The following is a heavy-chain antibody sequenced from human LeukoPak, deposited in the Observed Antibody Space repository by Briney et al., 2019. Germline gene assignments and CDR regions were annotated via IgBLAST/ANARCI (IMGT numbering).Heavy chain of an antibody. D-gene: IGHD3-22*01. Sequence: GGSLRLSRAASGFTVSSNYMSWVRQAPGKGLEWVSVIYSGGSTYYADSVKGRFTISRDNSKNTLYLQMNSLRAEDTAVYYCARGYYDSFRAFDIWGQGTMVTVSS. CDR2: IYSGGST. CDR3: ARGYYDSFRAFDI. V-gene: IGHV3-53*01. CDR1: GFTVSSNY. J-gene: IGHJ3*02.